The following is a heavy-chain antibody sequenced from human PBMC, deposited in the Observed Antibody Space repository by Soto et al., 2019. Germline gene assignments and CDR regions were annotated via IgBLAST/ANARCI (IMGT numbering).Heavy chain of an antibody. V-gene: IGHV4-59*08. Sequence: PSETLSLTCTVSGGSINSYYWSWIRQPPGKGLEWIGYIHYSGSTNYNPSLKSRVTISADTSKNQFSLQLSSVTAADTAVYYCARLRGYHTHYYYYMDVWGKGTTVTVSS. D-gene: IGHD5-12*01. CDR3: ARLRGYHTHYYYYMDV. CDR1: GGSINSYY. J-gene: IGHJ6*03. CDR2: IHYSGST.